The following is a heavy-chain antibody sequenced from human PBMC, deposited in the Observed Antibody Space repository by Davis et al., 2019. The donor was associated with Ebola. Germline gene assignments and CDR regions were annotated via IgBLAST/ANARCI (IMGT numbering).Heavy chain of an antibody. Sequence: GESLKISCAASGFTVSTHGLHWVRQAPGKGLEWVAGIWANGITRNYIDSGKGRFIISRAISKNIVYLEMNSLRADDTAMYYCARDLSYFSLEVCGQGTTVSVSS. V-gene: IGHV3-33*01. D-gene: IGHD2/OR15-2a*01. J-gene: IGHJ6*02. CDR2: IWANGITR. CDR3: ARDLSYFSLEV. CDR1: GFTVSTHG.